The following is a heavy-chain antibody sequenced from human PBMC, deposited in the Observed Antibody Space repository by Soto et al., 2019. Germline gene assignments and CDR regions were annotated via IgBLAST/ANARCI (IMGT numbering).Heavy chain of an antibody. D-gene: IGHD2-2*01. CDR3: AKAGHCSSTSCFPIDY. CDR2: ISGSGGST. Sequence: GGSLRLSCAASGFTFSSYAMSWVRQAPGKGLEWVSAISGSGGSTYYADSVKGRFTISRDNSKNTLYLQMNSLRAEDTAVYYCAKAGHCSSTSCFPIDYWGQGTLVTVSS. V-gene: IGHV3-23*01. J-gene: IGHJ4*02. CDR1: GFTFSSYA.